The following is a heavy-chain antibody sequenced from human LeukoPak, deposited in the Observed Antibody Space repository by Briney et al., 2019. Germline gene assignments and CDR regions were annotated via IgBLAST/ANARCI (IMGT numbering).Heavy chain of an antibody. V-gene: IGHV1-69*06. CDR3: ARAGDILTGYYY. D-gene: IGHD3-9*01. CDR1: GGTFSSYA. Sequence: SVKGSCKASGGTFSSYAISWVRQAPGQGLEWMGGIIPIFGTANYAQKFQGRVTITADKSTSTAYMELSSLRSEDTAVYYCARAGDILTGYYYCGQGTLVTVSS. CDR2: IIPIFGTA. J-gene: IGHJ4*02.